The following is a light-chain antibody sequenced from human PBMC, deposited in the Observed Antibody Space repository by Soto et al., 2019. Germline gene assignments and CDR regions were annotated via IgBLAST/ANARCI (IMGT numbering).Light chain of an antibody. CDR2: AVS. J-gene: IGLJ2*01. CDR3: TSATHANTVV. V-gene: IGLV2-14*01. Sequence: QSALTQPASVSGSPGQSITISCTGTSSDVGGYDYVSWYRHHPGKAPKLMIYAVSNRPLGVSNRFSGSKSGNTASLTISGLQAEDAADYYCTSATHANTVVFGGGTKLTVL. CDR1: SSDVGGYDY.